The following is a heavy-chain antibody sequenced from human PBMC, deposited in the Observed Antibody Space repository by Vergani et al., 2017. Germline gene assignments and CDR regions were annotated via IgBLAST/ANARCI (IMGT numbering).Heavy chain of an antibody. CDR1: GFTFGDYY. V-gene: IGHV3-7*01. CDR2: IKRDGTET. D-gene: IGHD5-24*01. J-gene: IGHJ5*01. CDR3: VRGGLATIYNWFDP. Sequence: VQLVESGGGVVQPGGSLRLSCAASGFTFGDYYMAWIRLAPGKGLDWVASIKRDGTETFYVDSVKGRFTISRDNAKKFIYLQMNSLRADDTAVYYCVRGGLATIYNWFDPWGQGTRVTVSS.